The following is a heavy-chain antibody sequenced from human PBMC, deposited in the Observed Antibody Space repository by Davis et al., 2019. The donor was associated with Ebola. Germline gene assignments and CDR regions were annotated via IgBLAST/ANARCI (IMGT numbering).Heavy chain of an antibody. CDR2: IGTAGDT. D-gene: IGHD5-18*01. J-gene: IGHJ4*02. CDR3: ARGDSTLDFDY. V-gene: IGHV3-13*01. Sequence: GESLKISCAASGFTFSSYDMHWVRQATGKGLEWVSAIGTAGDTYYPGSVKGRFTISRENAKNSLYLQMNSLRAGDTAVYYCARGDSTLDFDYWGQGTLVTVSS. CDR1: GFTFSSYD.